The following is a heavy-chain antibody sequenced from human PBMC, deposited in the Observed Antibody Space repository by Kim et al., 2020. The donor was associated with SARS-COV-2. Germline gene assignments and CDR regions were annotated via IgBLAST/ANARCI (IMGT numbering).Heavy chain of an antibody. J-gene: IGHJ5*02. Sequence: STSYIDSVKGKFTISRDNSKNPLYLHMNGLGAEDTAVYYCARVYFITWFDPWGQGTLVTVSA. D-gene: IGHD3-10*01. CDR2: ST. CDR3: ARVYFITWFDP. V-gene: IGHV3-66*01.